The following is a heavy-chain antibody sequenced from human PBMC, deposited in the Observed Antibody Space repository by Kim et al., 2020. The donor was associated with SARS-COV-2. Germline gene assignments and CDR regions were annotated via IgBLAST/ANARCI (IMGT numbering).Heavy chain of an antibody. CDR3: ARLQLLVGATSFDY. D-gene: IGHD1-26*01. CDR2: IYYSGST. CDR1: GGSISSSSYY. Sequence: SETLSLTCTVSGGSISSSSYYWGWIRQPPGKGLEWIGSIYYSGSTYYNPSLKSRVTISVDTSKNQFSLKLSSVTAADTAVYYCARLQLLVGATSFDYWGQGTLVTVSS. J-gene: IGHJ4*02. V-gene: IGHV4-39*01.